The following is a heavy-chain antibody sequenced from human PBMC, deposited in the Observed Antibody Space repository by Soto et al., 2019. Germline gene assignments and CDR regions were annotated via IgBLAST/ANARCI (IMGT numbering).Heavy chain of an antibody. J-gene: IGHJ4*02. CDR3: ARVLWFGERAFDY. V-gene: IGHV4-34*01. CDR2: INHSGST. Sequence: QVQLQQWGAGLLKPSETLSLTCAVYGGSFSGYYWSWIRQPPGKGLEWIGEINHSGSTNYNPSLKSRVTISVDTSKNQFSLKLSPVTAADTAVYYCARVLWFGERAFDYWGQGTLVTVSS. D-gene: IGHD3-10*01. CDR1: GGSFSGYY.